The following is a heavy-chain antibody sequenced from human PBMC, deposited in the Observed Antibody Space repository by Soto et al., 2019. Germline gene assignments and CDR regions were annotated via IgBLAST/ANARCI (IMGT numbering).Heavy chain of an antibody. V-gene: IGHV3-30*18. CDR3: AKGEVRGIIPSYFDY. Sequence: LRRSCAGSGFTFRWFGMNWVRQAPGKGLEWVARISNDGSNEYYVDSVKGRFTISRDNSKNTLYLQMDSLRAEDTAVYYCAKGEVRGIIPSYFDYWGLGTLVTVSS. CDR1: GFTFRWFG. D-gene: IGHD3-10*01. J-gene: IGHJ4*02. CDR2: ISNDGSNE.